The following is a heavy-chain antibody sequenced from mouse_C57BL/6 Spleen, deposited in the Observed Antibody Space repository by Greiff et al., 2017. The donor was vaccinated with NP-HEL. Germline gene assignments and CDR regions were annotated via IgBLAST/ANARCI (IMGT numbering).Heavy chain of an antibody. CDR3: AKLGRNAMDY. Sequence: QVQLQQSGPGLVQPSQSLSITYTVSGFSLTSYGVHWVRQSPGKGLEWLGVIWSGGSTDYNAAFISRLSISKDNSKSQVFFKMNSLQAYDTAIYYCAKLGRNAMDYWGQGTSVTVSS. CDR2: IWSGGST. D-gene: IGHD4-1*01. V-gene: IGHV2-2*01. J-gene: IGHJ4*01. CDR1: GFSLTSYG.